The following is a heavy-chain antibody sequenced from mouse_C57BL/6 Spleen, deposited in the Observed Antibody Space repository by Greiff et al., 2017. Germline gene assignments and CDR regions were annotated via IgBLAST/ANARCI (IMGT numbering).Heavy chain of an antibody. V-gene: IGHV1-76*01. D-gene: IGHD2-3*01. CDR2: IYPGSGNT. J-gene: IGHJ1*03. CDR3: ARDGYYVGWYFDV. Sequence: VQLQQSGAELVRPGASVKLSCKASGYTFTDYYINWVKQRPGQGLEWIARIYPGSGNTYYNEKFKGKATLTAEKSSSTAYMQLSSLTSEDSAVYFCARDGYYVGWYFDVWGTGTTVTVSS. CDR1: GYTFTDYY.